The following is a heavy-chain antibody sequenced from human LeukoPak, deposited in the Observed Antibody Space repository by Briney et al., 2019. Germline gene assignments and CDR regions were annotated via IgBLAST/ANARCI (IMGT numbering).Heavy chain of an antibody. D-gene: IGHD1-1*01. CDR3: AKRYKQGYYY. J-gene: IGHJ4*02. V-gene: IGHV3-9*01. Sequence: PGGSLRLSCAASGFTFDDYAMHWVRQAPGKGLEWVSGISWNSGSIGYADSVKGRFTISRDNAKNSLYLQMNSLRAEDTALYYCAKRYKQGYYYWGQGTLVTGSS. CDR2: ISWNSGSI. CDR1: GFTFDDYA.